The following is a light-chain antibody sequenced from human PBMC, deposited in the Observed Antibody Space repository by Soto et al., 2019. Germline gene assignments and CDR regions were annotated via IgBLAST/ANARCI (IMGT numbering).Light chain of an antibody. J-gene: IGKJ5*01. V-gene: IGKV1-9*01. Sequence: IQLTQSPSSLSASVGDRVTITSRASQGISTYFAWYQQKPRKAPKLLIYAASTLQSGVPSRFSGSGSGTDFTLTISSLQPEDFATYYCQQLNSYPITFGQGTRLEIK. CDR3: QQLNSYPIT. CDR1: QGISTY. CDR2: AAS.